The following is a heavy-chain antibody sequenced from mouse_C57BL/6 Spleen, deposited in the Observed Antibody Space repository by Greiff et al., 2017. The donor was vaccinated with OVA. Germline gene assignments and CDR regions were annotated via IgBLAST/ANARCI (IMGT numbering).Heavy chain of an antibody. CDR3: ARSFTTFDYFDY. V-gene: IGHV1-81*01. CDR1: GYTFTSYG. CDR2: IYPRSGNT. D-gene: IGHD1-1*01. J-gene: IGHJ2*01. Sequence: QVQLQQSGAELARPGASVKLSCKASGYTFTSYGISWVKQRTGQGLEWIGEIYPRSGNTYYNEKFKGNATLTADKSSSTAYMELRSLTSEDSAVYFCARSFTTFDYFDYWGQGTTLTVSS.